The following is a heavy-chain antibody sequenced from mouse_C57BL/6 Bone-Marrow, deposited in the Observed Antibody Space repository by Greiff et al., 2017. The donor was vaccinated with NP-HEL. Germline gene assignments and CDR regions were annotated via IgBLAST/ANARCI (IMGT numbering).Heavy chain of an antibody. J-gene: IGHJ3*01. CDR3: TTPPDYDWFAY. D-gene: IGHD2-4*01. CDR2: LDPENGDT. CDR1: GFNIKDDY. V-gene: IGHV14-4*01. Sequence: EVKLQESGAELVRPGASVKLSCTASGFNIKDDYMHWVKQRPEQGLAWIGWLDPENGDTEYASKFQGKATITADTSSNTAYLQLSSLTSEDTAVYYCTTPPDYDWFAYWGQGTLVTVSA.